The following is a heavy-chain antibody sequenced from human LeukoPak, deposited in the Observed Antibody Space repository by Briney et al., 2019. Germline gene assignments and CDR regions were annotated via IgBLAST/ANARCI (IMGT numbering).Heavy chain of an antibody. V-gene: IGHV3-7*01. CDR3: ATYSILNAREFRY. Sequence: GGSLRPSCAGSGFTFSNSWMGWVRQAPGKGLEWVANVQHIGGETYYVDSVKGRFTISRDNAKNSVYLQMNSLGADDTAVYYCATYSILNAREFRYWGQGTLVTVTS. D-gene: IGHD4-11*01. J-gene: IGHJ1*01. CDR1: GFTFSNSW. CDR2: VQHIGGET.